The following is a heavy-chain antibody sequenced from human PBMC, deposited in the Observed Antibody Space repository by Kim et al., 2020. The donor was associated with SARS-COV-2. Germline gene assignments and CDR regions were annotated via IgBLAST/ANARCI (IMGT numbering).Heavy chain of an antibody. CDR1: GFTFSSYA. J-gene: IGHJ4*02. CDR3: ATTEGLKYYYDSSGPGY. Sequence: GGSLRLSCAASGFTFSSYAMSWVRQAPGKGLEWVSAISGSGGSTYYADSVKGRFTISRDNSKNTLYLQMNSLRAEDTAVYYCATTEGLKYYYDSSGPGYWGQGTLVTVSS. D-gene: IGHD3-22*01. V-gene: IGHV3-23*01. CDR2: ISGSGGST.